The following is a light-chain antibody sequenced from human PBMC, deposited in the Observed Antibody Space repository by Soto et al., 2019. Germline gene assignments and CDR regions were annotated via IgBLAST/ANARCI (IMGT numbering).Light chain of an antibody. CDR2: DAS. V-gene: IGKV3-11*01. Sequence: EIVLTQSPATLSLSPGERATLSCRASQSVSSYLAWYQQKPGQAPRLLIYDASNRATGIPARFSGSGSGTDFNLTISSLEPEDFAVYYCQPRSNWPPIFTFGPGTKVDIK. CDR1: QSVSSY. CDR3: QPRSNWPPIFT. J-gene: IGKJ3*01.